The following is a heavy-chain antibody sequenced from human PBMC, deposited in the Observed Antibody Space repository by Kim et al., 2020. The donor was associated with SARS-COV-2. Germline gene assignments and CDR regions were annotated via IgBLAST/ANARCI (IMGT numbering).Heavy chain of an antibody. Sequence: SAQKLQGRVTMTTDTSTSTAYMELRSLRSDDTAVYYCARDRSGVSRGFDPWGQGTLVTVSS. J-gene: IGHJ5*02. D-gene: IGHD6-13*01. V-gene: IGHV1-18*01. CDR3: ARDRSGVSRGFDP.